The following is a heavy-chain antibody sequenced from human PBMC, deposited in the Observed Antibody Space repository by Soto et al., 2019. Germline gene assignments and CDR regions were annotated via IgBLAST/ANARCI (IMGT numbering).Heavy chain of an antibody. CDR2: MYHSGST. Sequence: SETLSLTCAVSGGSISSGGYSWSWIRQPPGKGLEWIGYMYHSGSTYYNPSLKSRVTISIDRSKDQFSLKLSSVTAADTAVYYCAMYSRGYDYYFEYWGQGTPVTVSS. CDR3: AMYSRGYDYYFEY. D-gene: IGHD5-12*01. CDR1: GGSISSGGYS. J-gene: IGHJ4*02. V-gene: IGHV4-30-2*01.